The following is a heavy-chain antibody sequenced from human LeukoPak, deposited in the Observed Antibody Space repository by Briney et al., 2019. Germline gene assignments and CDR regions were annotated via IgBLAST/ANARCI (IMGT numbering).Heavy chain of an antibody. V-gene: IGHV1-69*13. J-gene: IGHJ4*02. Sequence: GASVKVSCKASGGTFSSYAISWVRQAPGQGLEWMGGIIPIFGTANYAQKFQGRATITADESTSTVYMEVSSLRSEDTAVYYCARDSEVRRNLWHYWGQGTLVTVSS. CDR3: ARDSEVRRNLWHY. CDR2: IIPIFGTA. D-gene: IGHD3-10*01. CDR1: GGTFSSYA.